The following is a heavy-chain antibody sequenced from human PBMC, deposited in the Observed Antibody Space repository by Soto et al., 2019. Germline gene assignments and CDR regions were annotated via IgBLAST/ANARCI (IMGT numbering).Heavy chain of an antibody. V-gene: IGHV4-34*01. CDR2: INHSGST. Sequence: SETLSLTCAVYGGSFSGYYWSWIRQPPGKGLEWIGEINHSGSTNYNPSLKSRVTISVDTSKSQFSLRLSSVTAADTAVYFCARLDGYDHYFAYWGQGALVTVSS. J-gene: IGHJ4*02. D-gene: IGHD5-12*01. CDR1: GGSFSGYY. CDR3: ARLDGYDHYFAY.